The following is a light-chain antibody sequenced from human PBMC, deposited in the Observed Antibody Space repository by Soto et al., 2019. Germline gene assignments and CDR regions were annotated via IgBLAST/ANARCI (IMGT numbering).Light chain of an antibody. CDR1: QSVSSYY. CDR3: QQCGSSPWT. J-gene: IGKJ1*01. CDR2: AAS. Sequence: EVVLTRSPGTLPLSPGERATLSCRASQSVSSYYLAWYQQKPGQAPRLLIYAASSRATGIPDRFSGGGSGTDFTLTISRLEPEDFAVYYCQQCGSSPWTFGQGTKVDIK. V-gene: IGKV3-20*01.